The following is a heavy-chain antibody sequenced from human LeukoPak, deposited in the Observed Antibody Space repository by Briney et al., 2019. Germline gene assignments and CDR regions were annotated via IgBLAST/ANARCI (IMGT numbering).Heavy chain of an antibody. D-gene: IGHD3-22*01. CDR2: ISAYNGNT. Sequence: GASVKVSCKASGYTFTSYGISWVRQAPGQGLEWMGWISAYNGNTNYAQKLQGRVTMTTDTSTSTAYMELRSLRSDDTAVYYCARVGWVYDSSGYPDCWGQGTLVTVSS. V-gene: IGHV1-18*01. CDR1: GYTFTSYG. J-gene: IGHJ4*02. CDR3: ARVGWVYDSSGYPDC.